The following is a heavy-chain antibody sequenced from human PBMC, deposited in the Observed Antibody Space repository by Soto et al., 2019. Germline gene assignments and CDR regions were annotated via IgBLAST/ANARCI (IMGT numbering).Heavy chain of an antibody. D-gene: IGHD6-13*01. Sequence: SETLSLTCTVSGGSISSYYWSWIRQPPGKGLEWIGYIYYSGSTNYNPSLKSRVTISVDTSKNQFSLKLSSVTAADTAVYYCARIRISAAGKGNYFDYWGQRTLVTVSS. V-gene: IGHV4-59*08. CDR3: ARIRISAAGKGNYFDY. CDR1: GGSISSYY. J-gene: IGHJ4*02. CDR2: IYYSGST.